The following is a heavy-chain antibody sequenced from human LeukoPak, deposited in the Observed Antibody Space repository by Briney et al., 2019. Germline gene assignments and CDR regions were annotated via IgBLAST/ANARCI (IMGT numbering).Heavy chain of an antibody. D-gene: IGHD3-22*01. CDR3: AKETRRYYYDSSSIQEYYFDY. CDR1: GFTFTYYG. CDR2: IWYGGSNK. V-gene: IGHV3-30*02. J-gene: IGHJ4*02. Sequence: GGSLRLSCAASGFTFTYYGMTWVRQAPGKGLEWVAVIWYGGSNKYYADSVKGRFTISRDNSKNTLYLQMNSLRAEDTAVYYCAKETRRYYYDSSSIQEYYFDYWGQGTLVTVSS.